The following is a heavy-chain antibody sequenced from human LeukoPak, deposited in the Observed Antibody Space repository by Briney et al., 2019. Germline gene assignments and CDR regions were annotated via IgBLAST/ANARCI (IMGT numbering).Heavy chain of an antibody. CDR1: GGSISSSPYY. V-gene: IGHV4-39*07. Sequence: SETLSLTCTVSGGSISSSPYYWGWIRQPPGKGLEWIGNIYYSGSTYYNPSLKSRVTISVDTSKNQFSLKLSSVTAADTAVYYCARAVLATKSEHWFDSWGQGTLVTVSS. J-gene: IGHJ5*01. CDR2: IYYSGST. CDR3: ARAVLATKSEHWFDS. D-gene: IGHD2-8*01.